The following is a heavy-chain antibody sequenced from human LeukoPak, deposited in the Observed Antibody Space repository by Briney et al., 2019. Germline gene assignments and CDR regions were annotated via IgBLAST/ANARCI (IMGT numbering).Heavy chain of an antibody. V-gene: IGHV4-59*08. D-gene: IGHD4-11*01. Sequence: PSETLSLTCTVSGASINSDYWSWLRQPPGKGLEWLGYIYYSGITNYNPSLKSRVTISVDTSRNQFSLKLSSVTAADTAVYYCANGMTTVTHWGQGTLVTVSS. J-gene: IGHJ4*02. CDR3: ANGMTTVTH. CDR1: GASINSDY. CDR2: IYYSGIT.